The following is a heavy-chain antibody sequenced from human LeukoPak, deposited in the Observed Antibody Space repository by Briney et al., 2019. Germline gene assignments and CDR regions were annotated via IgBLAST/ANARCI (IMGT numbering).Heavy chain of an antibody. V-gene: IGHV1-69*05. CDR1: GGTFSSYA. J-gene: IGHJ5*02. D-gene: IGHD1-26*01. CDR2: IIPIFGTA. Sequence: SVKVSRKASGGTFSSYAISWVRQAPGQGLEWMGGIIPIFGTANYAQKFQGRVTMTRDTSTSTVYMELSSLRSEDTAVYYCASSGSGSYENWFDPWGQGTLVTVSS. CDR3: ASSGSGSYENWFDP.